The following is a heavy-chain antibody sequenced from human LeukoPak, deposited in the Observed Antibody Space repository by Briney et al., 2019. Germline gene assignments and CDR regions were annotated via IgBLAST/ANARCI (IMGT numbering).Heavy chain of an antibody. CDR1: GFXFTSYV. CDR3: AKHRSGSYYEAFDY. CDR2: ISVSGDET. V-gene: IGHV3-23*01. D-gene: IGHD3-10*01. J-gene: IGHJ4*02. Sequence: GGSLRLSCAASGFXFTSYVMSWVRQAPGKGREWVSGISVSGDETYHADSVKGRFTISRDNTKNTLYLQVNSLRAGDTAVYYCAKHRSGSYYEAFDYWGRGTLVTVSS.